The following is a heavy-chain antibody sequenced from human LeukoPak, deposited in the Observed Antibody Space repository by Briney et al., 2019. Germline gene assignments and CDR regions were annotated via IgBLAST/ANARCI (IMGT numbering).Heavy chain of an antibody. CDR3: ARESAVAGYDNYYYSGMDV. CDR2: ISSNGGST. J-gene: IGHJ6*02. D-gene: IGHD6-19*01. V-gene: IGHV3-64*01. Sequence: PGGSLRLSCAASGFTFSSYAMHWVRQAPGKGLEYVSAISSNGGSTYYANSVKGRFTISRDNSKNTLYLQMGSLRAEDMAVYYCARESAVAGYDNYYYSGMDVWGQGTTVTVSS. CDR1: GFTFSSYA.